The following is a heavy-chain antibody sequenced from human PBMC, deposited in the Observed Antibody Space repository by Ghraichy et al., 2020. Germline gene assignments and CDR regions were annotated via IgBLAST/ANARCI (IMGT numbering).Heavy chain of an antibody. V-gene: IGHV1-46*01. J-gene: IGHJ6*02. CDR3: ARSGFGYSGYDGRFLGYGMDV. D-gene: IGHD5-12*01. Sequence: ASVKVSCKASGYTFTSYYMHWVRQAPGQGLEWMGIINPTGGSTGYAQKFQGRVTMTRDTSTSTVYMELSSLRSEDTAVYYCARSGFGYSGYDGRFLGYGMDVWGQGTAVTVSS. CDR2: INPTGGST. CDR1: GYTFTSYY.